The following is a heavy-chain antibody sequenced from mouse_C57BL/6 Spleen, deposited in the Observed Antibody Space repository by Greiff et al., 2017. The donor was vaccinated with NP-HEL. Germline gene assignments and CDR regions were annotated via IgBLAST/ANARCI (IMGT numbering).Heavy chain of an antibody. CDR3: ARGKAYDGYYFDY. V-gene: IGHV1-55*01. CDR2: IYPGSGST. CDR1: GYTFTSYW. Sequence: QVQLQQPGAELVKPGASVKMSCKASGYTFTSYWITWVKQRPGQGLEWIGDIYPGSGSTNYNEKFKRKATLTVDTSSSTAYMQLSSLTSEDSAVYYCARGKAYDGYYFDYWGQGTTLTVSS. D-gene: IGHD2-3*01. J-gene: IGHJ2*01.